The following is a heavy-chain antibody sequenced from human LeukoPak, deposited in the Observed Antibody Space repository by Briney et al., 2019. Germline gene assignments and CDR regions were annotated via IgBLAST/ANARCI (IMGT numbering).Heavy chain of an antibody. V-gene: IGHV3-30*02. Sequence: GGSLRLSCAASRFIFSTYGMHWVRQAPGKGLEWVAFIRPDGSNEYYAASVRGRFAISRDNSQNTLHLQMNSLRLEDTAVYYCVKDWGVLPDYTADGFDIWGPGAMVTVSS. CDR1: RFIFSTYG. J-gene: IGHJ3*02. CDR3: VKDWGVLPDYTADGFDI. D-gene: IGHD3-10*01. CDR2: IRPDGSNE.